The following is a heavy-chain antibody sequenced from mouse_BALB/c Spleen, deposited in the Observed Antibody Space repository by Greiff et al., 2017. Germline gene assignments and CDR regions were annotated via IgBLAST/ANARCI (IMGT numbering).Heavy chain of an antibody. CDR3: ARIITTGRYAMDY. V-gene: IGHV1-14*01. Sequence: EVKLMESGPELVKPGASVKMSCKASGYTFTSYVMHWVKQKPGQGLEWIGYINPYNDGTKYNEKFKGKATLTSDKSSSTAYMELSSLTSEDSAVYYCARIITTGRYAMDYWGQGTSVTVSS. D-gene: IGHD1-2*01. CDR2: INPYNDGT. J-gene: IGHJ4*01. CDR1: GYTFTSYV.